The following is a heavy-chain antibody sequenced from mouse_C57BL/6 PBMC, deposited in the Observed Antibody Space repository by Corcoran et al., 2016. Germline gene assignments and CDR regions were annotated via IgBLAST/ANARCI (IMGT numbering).Heavy chain of an antibody. CDR2: INTYSGVP. V-gene: IGHV9-3*01. J-gene: IGHJ1*03. CDR1: GYTFTTYG. Sequence: QIQLVQSGPELKKPGETVKISCKASGYTFTTYGMSWVKQAPGKGLKWMGWINTYSGVPTYADDFKGRFAFSLETSASTAYLQINNLKNEDTATYYCAIILRYWYFDVWGTGTTVTVSS. D-gene: IGHD1-1*01. CDR3: AIILRYWYFDV.